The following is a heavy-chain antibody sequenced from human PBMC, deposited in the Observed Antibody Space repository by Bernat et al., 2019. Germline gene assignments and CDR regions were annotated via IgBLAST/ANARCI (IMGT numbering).Heavy chain of an antibody. CDR3: ARDSGVVRFQH. V-gene: IGHV3-48*03. CDR1: GFTFSSYE. J-gene: IGHJ1*01. Sequence: LVESGGGLVQPGGSLRLSCAASGFTFSSYEMNWVRQAPGKGLEWVSYISSSGSTIYYADSVKGRFTISRDNAKNSLYLQMNSLRAEDTAVYYCARDSGVVRFQHWGQGTLVTVSS. D-gene: IGHD1-26*01. CDR2: ISSSGSTI.